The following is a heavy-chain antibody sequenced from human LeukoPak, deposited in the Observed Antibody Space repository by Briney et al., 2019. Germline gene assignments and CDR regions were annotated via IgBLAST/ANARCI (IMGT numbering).Heavy chain of an antibody. Sequence: SETLSLTCSVSGGSLSSGGYYWSWIGQHPGMGLEWIGSIYYSGSTYYTPSLRSRVNISVDTSKSQFALNLTSVTAADTAVYYCARVSSARNGFDYWGQGTLVTVSS. J-gene: IGHJ4*02. V-gene: IGHV4-31*03. CDR1: GGSLSSGGYY. D-gene: IGHD1-14*01. CDR2: IYYSGST. CDR3: ARVSSARNGFDY.